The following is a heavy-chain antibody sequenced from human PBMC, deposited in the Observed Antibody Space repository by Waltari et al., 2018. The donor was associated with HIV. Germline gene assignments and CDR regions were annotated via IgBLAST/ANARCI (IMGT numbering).Heavy chain of an antibody. Sequence: QVQLVQSGAEVKTPGASVKVSCKASGYTCPSYAIHWLRQAPGQGPEWMGWISTNNGNTNYEQKFQGRVTMTTDASTSTVYMELRSLRSDDTAIYYCARDLYMGRGVISDYWGQGTLVTVSS. CDR3: ARDLYMGRGVISDY. D-gene: IGHD3-10*01. CDR2: ISTNNGNT. CDR1: GYTCPSYA. V-gene: IGHV1-18*01. J-gene: IGHJ4*02.